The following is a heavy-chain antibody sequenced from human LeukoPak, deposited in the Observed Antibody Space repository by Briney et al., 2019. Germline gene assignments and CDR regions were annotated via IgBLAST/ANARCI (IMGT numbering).Heavy chain of an antibody. Sequence: GGSLTLSCAASGFTFNNYAMTWVRQAPGKGLEWVSAISGSGDSTCYADSVEGRFTISRDNSKNSLYLQMNSLRADDTAVYYCARGNGDYAIHPDYWGQGTLVTVSS. CDR1: GFTFNNYA. D-gene: IGHD4-17*01. CDR3: ARGNGDYAIHPDY. J-gene: IGHJ4*02. CDR2: ISGSGDST. V-gene: IGHV3-23*01.